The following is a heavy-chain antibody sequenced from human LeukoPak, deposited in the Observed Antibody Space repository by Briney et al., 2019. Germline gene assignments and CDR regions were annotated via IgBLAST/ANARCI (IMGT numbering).Heavy chain of an antibody. CDR3: ARGYYDSSGYYPFDY. CDR1: GGSISSYY. J-gene: IGHJ4*02. CDR2: IYYSGST. Sequence: NTSETLSLTCTVSGGSISSYYWSWIRQPPGKGLEWIGYIYYSGSTNYNPSLKSRVTISVDTSKNQFSLKLSSVTAADTAVYYCARGYYDSSGYYPFDYWGQGTLVAVSS. V-gene: IGHV4-59*01. D-gene: IGHD3-22*01.